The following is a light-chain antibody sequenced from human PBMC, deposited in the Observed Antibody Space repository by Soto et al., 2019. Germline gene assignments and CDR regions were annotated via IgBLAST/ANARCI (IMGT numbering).Light chain of an antibody. CDR1: QSISSY. CDR2: AAS. CDR3: QQSYSTSWT. Sequence: DIQMTQSPSSLSASVGDRVTITCRSSQSISSYLKWYQQKPGKDPKLLIYAASTLQSGVPSRFSGSGSGTDFTLTISSLQPEDFATYYCQQSYSTSWTFGQGTKVDIK. V-gene: IGKV1-39*01. J-gene: IGKJ1*01.